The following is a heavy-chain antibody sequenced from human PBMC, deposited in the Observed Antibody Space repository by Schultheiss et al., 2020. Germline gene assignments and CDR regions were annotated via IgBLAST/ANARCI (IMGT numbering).Heavy chain of an antibody. Sequence: SETLSLTCTVSGGSISSGSYYWSWIRQPAGKGLEWIGRIYTSGSTNYNPSLKSRVAMSVDTSKNHFSLKLSSVTAADTAVYYCARTLGFGELTYAFDIWGQATMVTVSS. D-gene: IGHD3-10*01. CDR1: GGSISSGSYY. V-gene: IGHV4-61*02. CDR3: ARTLGFGELTYAFDI. CDR2: IYTSGST. J-gene: IGHJ3*02.